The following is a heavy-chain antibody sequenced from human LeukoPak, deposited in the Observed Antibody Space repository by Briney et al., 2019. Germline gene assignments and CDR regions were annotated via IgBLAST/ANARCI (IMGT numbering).Heavy chain of an antibody. CDR2: IYYSGST. CDR3: ARATVNHYYYYYMDV. D-gene: IGHD4-11*01. V-gene: IGHV4-39*07. J-gene: IGHJ6*03. CDR1: GGSISSSSYY. Sequence: SETLSLTCTVSGGSISSSSYYWGWIRQPPGKGLEWIGSIYYSGSTNYNPSLKSRVTISVDTSKNQFSLKLSSVTAADTAVYYCARATVNHYYYYYMDVWGKGTTVTVSS.